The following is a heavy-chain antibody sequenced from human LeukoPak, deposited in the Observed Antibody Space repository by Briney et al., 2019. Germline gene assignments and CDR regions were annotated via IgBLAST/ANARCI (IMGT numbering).Heavy chain of an antibody. CDR3: AKDLYGGKSDY. Sequence: GGSLRLSCAASGFTFSSYAMSWVRQAPGKGLEWVSGISGSGDNTYYADSVKGRFAISRDNSKNTLYLQMNSLRAEDTAVYYCAKDLYGGKSDYWGQGTLVTVSS. D-gene: IGHD2-8*01. V-gene: IGHV3-23*01. J-gene: IGHJ4*02. CDR2: ISGSGDNT. CDR1: GFTFSSYA.